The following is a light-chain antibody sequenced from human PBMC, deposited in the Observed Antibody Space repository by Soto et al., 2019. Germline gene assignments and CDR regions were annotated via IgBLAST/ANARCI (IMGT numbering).Light chain of an antibody. J-gene: IGLJ1*01. CDR1: SSDVGGYNY. CDR2: EVS. CDR3: SSSTTSSTLV. Sequence: QSVLTQPASVSGSPGQSITISCTGTSSDVGGYNYVSWYQQHPGKAPKLMIYEVSNRPSGVSNRFSGSKSGNTASLTISGLQAEEEADYYCSSSTTSSTLVFGTGTKVTVL. V-gene: IGLV2-14*01.